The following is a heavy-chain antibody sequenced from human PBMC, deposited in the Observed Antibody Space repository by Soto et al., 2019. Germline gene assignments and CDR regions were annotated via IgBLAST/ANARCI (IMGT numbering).Heavy chain of an antibody. CDR2: ISYDGSNK. CDR1: GFTFSSYA. V-gene: IGHV3-30-3*01. CDR3: ARDIVLVAATPGNYYYGMDV. J-gene: IGHJ6*02. Sequence: PVGSLRLSCAASGFTFSSYAMHWVRQAPGKGLEWVAVISYDGSNKYYADSVKGRFTISRDNSKNTLYLQMNSLRAEDTAVYYCARDIVLVAATPGNYYYGMDVWGQGTTVTGSS. D-gene: IGHD2-15*01.